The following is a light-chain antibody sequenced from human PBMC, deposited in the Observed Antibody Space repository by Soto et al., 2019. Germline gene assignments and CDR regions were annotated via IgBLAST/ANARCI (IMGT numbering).Light chain of an antibody. V-gene: IGKV3-11*01. CDR1: QSLSSF. J-gene: IGKJ4*01. CDR2: DAS. CDR3: QQRSNWPRLT. Sequence: EIVLTQSPATLSLSPGERDTLSCRASQSLSSFLAWYQQKPGQAPRLLIYDASNRATGIPARFSGSGSGTDFTLTISSLEPEDFAVYYCQQRSNWPRLTFGGGTKVDIK.